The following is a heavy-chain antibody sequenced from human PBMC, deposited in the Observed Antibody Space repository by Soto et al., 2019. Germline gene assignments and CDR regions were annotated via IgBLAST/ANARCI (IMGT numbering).Heavy chain of an antibody. J-gene: IGHJ6*02. V-gene: IGHV3-7*01. CDR2: IKQDGSEK. Sequence: EVQLVESGGGLVQPGGSLRLSCTASRFTFSNYWMSWVRQAPGKGLEWVANIKQDGSEKYYVDSVKGRFTISRDNAKNSLYLQMNSLRAEDTAVYYWARVGYYEYRSGYRDHYYYGMDVWGQGTTVTVSS. D-gene: IGHD3-3*01. CDR1: RFTFSNYW. CDR3: ARVGYYEYRSGYRDHYYYGMDV.